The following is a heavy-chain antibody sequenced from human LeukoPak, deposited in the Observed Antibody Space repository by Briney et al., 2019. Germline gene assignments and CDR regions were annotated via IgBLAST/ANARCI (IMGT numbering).Heavy chain of an antibody. CDR1: GFTFGDYA. Sequence: GGSLRLSCTASGFTFGDYAMSWVRQAPGQGRAWVGFIRSKAYGGTTEYAASVKGKFTISRDDSKSIAYLQMNSLKTEDTAVYYCTRSSWYGDGDVDYWGQGTLVTVSS. D-gene: IGHD6-13*01. CDR3: TRSSWYGDGDVDY. CDR2: IRSKAYGGTT. V-gene: IGHV3-49*04. J-gene: IGHJ4*02.